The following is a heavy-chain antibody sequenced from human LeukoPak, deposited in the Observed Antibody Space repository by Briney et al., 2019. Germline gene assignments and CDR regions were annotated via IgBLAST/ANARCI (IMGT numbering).Heavy chain of an antibody. D-gene: IGHD5-18*01. CDR3: ARDPDSYGPFDY. CDR1: GFTFSSYS. CDR2: ISSSSSYL. Sequence: GGSLRLSCAASGFTFSSYSMNWVRQAPGKGLEWVSSISSSSSYLYYADSVKGRFTISRDNAKNSLYLQMNSLRAEDTAVYYCARDPDSYGPFDYWGQGTLVTVSS. V-gene: IGHV3-21*01. J-gene: IGHJ4*02.